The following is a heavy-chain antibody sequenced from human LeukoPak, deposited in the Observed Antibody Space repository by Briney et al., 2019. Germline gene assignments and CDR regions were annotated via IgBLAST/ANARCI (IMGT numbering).Heavy chain of an antibody. V-gene: IGHV3-30*02. D-gene: IGHD3-3*01. Sequence: GGSLRLSCAASGFTFSSYGMQWVRQAPGKGLEWVAFIRYDGSNKYYADSVKGRFTISRDNSKNTLYLQMNSLRAEDTAVYYCAKGEKDFWSGYSIPDFDYWGQGTLVTVSS. CDR3: AKGEKDFWSGYSIPDFDY. J-gene: IGHJ4*02. CDR1: GFTFSSYG. CDR2: IRYDGSNK.